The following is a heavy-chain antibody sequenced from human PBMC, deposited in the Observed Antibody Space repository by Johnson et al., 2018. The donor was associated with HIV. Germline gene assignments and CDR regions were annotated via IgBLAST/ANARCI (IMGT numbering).Heavy chain of an antibody. J-gene: IGHJ3*02. V-gene: IGHV3-20*04. D-gene: IGHD4-17*01. CDR3: ARRRRYGDYFADAIDI. CDR2: INWNGGST. CDR1: GFTFSSYA. Sequence: VQLVESGGGVVQPGRSLRLSCAASGFTFSSYAMHWVRQAPGKGLEWVSGINWNGGSTGYADSVKGRFTISRDNAKNSLYLQMNSLRAEDTALYYCARRRRYGDYFADAIDIWGQGTMVTVSS.